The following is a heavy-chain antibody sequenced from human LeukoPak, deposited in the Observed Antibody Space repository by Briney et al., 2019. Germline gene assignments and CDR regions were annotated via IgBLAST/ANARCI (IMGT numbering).Heavy chain of an antibody. V-gene: IGHV1-69*13. CDR3: ASMWYYYGSGSEYYFDY. Sequence: GASVKVSCKASGYTFTSYGIGWVRQAPGQGLEWMGGIIPVFGTANYAQKFQGRVTITADESTSTAYMELSSLRSEDTAVYYCASMWYYYGSGSEYYFDYWGQGTLVTVSS. CDR2: IIPVFGTA. D-gene: IGHD3-10*01. J-gene: IGHJ4*02. CDR1: GYTFTSYG.